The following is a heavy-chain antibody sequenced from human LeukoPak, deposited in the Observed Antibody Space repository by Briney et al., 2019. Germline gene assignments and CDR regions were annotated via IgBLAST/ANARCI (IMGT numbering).Heavy chain of an antibody. CDR2: IRYDGSNK. CDR1: EFTFSSYG. Sequence: GGSLRLSCAASEFTFSSYGMHWVRQAPGKGLEWVAFIRYDGSNKYYADSVKGRFTISRDNSKNTLYLQMNSLRAEDTAVYYCAKDGGYYFDYWGQGTLVTVSS. J-gene: IGHJ4*02. V-gene: IGHV3-30*02. CDR3: AKDGGYYFDY.